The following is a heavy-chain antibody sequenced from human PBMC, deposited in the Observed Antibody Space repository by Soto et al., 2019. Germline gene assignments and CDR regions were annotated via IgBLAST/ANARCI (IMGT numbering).Heavy chain of an antibody. V-gene: IGHV4-39*01. CDR3: AGVAVAGSDY. CDR1: GGSISSSSYY. D-gene: IGHD6-19*01. Sequence: SETLSLTCTVCGGSISSSSYYWGWIRQPPGKGLEWIGSIYYSGSTYYNPSLKSRVTISVDTSKNQFSLKLSSVTAAGTAVYYCAGVAVAGSDYWGQGTLVTVSS. J-gene: IGHJ4*02. CDR2: IYYSGST.